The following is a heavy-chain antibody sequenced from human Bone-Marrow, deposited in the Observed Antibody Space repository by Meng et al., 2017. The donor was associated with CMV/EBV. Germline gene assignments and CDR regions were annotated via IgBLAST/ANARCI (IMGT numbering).Heavy chain of an antibody. V-gene: IGHV3-23*01. CDR1: GFTFSSYA. D-gene: IGHD2-2*01. J-gene: IGHJ4*02. CDR3: AKDLYLRSTSCLHY. Sequence: GESLKISCAASGFTFSSYAMSWVRQAPGKGLEWVSAISGSGGSTYYADSVKGRFTISRDNSKNTLYLQMNSLRAEDTAVYYCAKDLYLRSTSCLHYWGQGTLVTFSS. CDR2: ISGSGGST.